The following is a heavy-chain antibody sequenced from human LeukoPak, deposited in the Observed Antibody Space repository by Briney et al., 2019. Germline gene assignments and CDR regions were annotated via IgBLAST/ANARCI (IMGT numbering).Heavy chain of an antibody. CDR1: GGSFSGYY. CDR3: ARPHPPTVTTPYWYFDL. D-gene: IGHD4-17*01. Sequence: SETLSLICAVYGGSFSGYYWSWIRQPPGKGLEWIGEINHSGSTNYNPSLKSRVTISVDTSKNQFSLKLSSVTAADTAVYYCARPHPPTVTTPYWYFDLWGRGTLVTVSS. J-gene: IGHJ2*01. CDR2: INHSGST. V-gene: IGHV4-34*01.